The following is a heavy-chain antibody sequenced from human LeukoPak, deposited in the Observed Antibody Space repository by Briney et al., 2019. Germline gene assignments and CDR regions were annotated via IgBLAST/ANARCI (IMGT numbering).Heavy chain of an antibody. CDR2: IYYSGST. J-gene: IGHJ5*02. CDR1: GGSISSYY. Sequence: SETLSLTCTVSGGSISSYYWSWIRQPPGKGLEWIGCIYYSGSTNYNPSFKSRVTISVDTSKNQFSLKLSSVTAADTAVYYCARGRFSTDSSGYYLWFDPWGQGTLVTVSS. CDR3: ARGRFSTDSSGYYLWFDP. D-gene: IGHD3-22*01. V-gene: IGHV4-59*12.